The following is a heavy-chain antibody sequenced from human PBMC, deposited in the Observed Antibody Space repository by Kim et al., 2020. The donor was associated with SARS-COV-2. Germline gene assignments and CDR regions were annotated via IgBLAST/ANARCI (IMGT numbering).Heavy chain of an antibody. D-gene: IGHD2-21*02. CDR3: ATPGGVVTYDAFDI. V-gene: IGHV3-23*01. Sequence: ADSVKGRFTISGDNSKNTLYLQRNSLRAEDTAVYYCATPGGVVTYDAFDIWGQGTMVTVSS. J-gene: IGHJ3*02.